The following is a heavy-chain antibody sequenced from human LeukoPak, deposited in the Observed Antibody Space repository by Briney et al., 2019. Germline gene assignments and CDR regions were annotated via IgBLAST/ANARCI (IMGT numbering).Heavy chain of an antibody. Sequence: GGSLRLSCAASGFAFSNSWMSWVRQAPGKGLEWVANINHEGGDIHYVDSVKGRFTISRDNAKDSLYLQMNSPRAEDTAVYYCATYINWVAGDVWGQGTTVTVSS. D-gene: IGHD1-1*01. CDR1: GFAFSNSW. V-gene: IGHV3-7*01. J-gene: IGHJ6*02. CDR2: INHEGGDI. CDR3: ATYINWVAGDV.